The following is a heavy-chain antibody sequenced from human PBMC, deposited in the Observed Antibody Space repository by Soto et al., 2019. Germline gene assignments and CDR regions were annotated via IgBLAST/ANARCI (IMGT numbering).Heavy chain of an antibody. D-gene: IGHD5-12*01. J-gene: IGHJ5*02. CDR2: IIPIFGTA. V-gene: IGHV1-69*13. Sequence: GASVKVSCKASGGTFSSYAISWVRQAPGQGLEWVGGIIPIFGTANYAQKFQGRVTITADESTSTAYMELSSLRSEDTAVYYCARDPVEMATMSWFDPWGQGTLVTVSS. CDR3: ARDPVEMATMSWFDP. CDR1: GGTFSSYA.